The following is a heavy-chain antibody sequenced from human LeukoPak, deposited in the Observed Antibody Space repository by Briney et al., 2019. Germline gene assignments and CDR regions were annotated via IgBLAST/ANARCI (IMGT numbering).Heavy chain of an antibody. D-gene: IGHD1-26*01. CDR2: ISSSSYI. Sequence: GGSLRLSCAASGFTFSSYSMNWVRQAPGMGLEWVSSISSSSYIYYADAVKGRFTISRDNAKNSLYLQMNSMRAEDTAVYYCARDRTTALDFWGQGTLVTVSS. CDR3: ARDRTTALDF. CDR1: GFTFSSYS. V-gene: IGHV3-21*01. J-gene: IGHJ4*02.